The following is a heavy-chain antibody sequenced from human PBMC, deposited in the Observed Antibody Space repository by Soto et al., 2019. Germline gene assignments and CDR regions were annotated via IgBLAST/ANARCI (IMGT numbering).Heavy chain of an antibody. CDR1: GFTFSSYW. CDR3: ARVAYGNGWIFDY. D-gene: IGHD6-19*01. Sequence: LRLSCAASGFTFSSYWMSWVRQASGKGLEWVANIKQDGSEKYYVDSVKGRFTLSRDNAKNSLQLQMSSLRDEDTAIYFCARVAYGNGWIFDYWGQGTMVTVYS. CDR2: IKQDGSEK. V-gene: IGHV3-7*01. J-gene: IGHJ4*01.